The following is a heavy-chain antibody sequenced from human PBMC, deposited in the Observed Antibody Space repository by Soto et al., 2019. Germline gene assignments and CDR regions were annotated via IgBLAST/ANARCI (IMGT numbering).Heavy chain of an antibody. J-gene: IGHJ3*02. Sequence: SETLSLTCTVSNASISSRKWWTWVRQTPGKGLEWIGEIYHSGSINHNPNLKRRVTMSVNKSKNQFSLKMTSVTAADTGVYYCASKFGELLADAFDIWGQGTVVT. CDR3: ASKFGELLADAFDI. CDR2: IYHSGSI. V-gene: IGHV4-4*02. D-gene: IGHD3-10*01. CDR1: NASISSRKW.